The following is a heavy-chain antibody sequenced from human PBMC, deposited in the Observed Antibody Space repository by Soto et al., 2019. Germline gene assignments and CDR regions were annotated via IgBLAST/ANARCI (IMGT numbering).Heavy chain of an antibody. D-gene: IGHD4-17*01. J-gene: IGHJ4*02. CDR2: IYYSGST. V-gene: IGHV4-31*03. Sequence: LSLTCTVSGGSISSGGYYWSWIRQHPGKGLEWIGYIYYSGSTYYNPSLKSRVTISVDTSKNQFSLKLSSVTAADTAVYYCARDLYGGNSDLFDYWGQGTLVTVSS. CDR3: ARDLYGGNSDLFDY. CDR1: GGSISSGGYY.